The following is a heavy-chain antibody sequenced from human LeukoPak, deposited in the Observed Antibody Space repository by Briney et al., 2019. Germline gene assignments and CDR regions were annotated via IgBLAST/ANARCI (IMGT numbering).Heavy chain of an antibody. J-gene: IGHJ3*02. CDR2: INPCGGST. V-gene: IGHV1-46*01. D-gene: IGHD3-22*01. CDR3: ARRPYYYDSSGPQGAFDI. Sequence: ASVKVSCKASGYTFTSYYMHWVRQAHGRGLEWMGRINPCGGSTSYAQKFQGRVTMTRDMSTSTVYMELSSLRSEDTAVYYCARRPYYYDSSGPQGAFDIWGQGTMVTVSS. CDR1: GYTFTSYY.